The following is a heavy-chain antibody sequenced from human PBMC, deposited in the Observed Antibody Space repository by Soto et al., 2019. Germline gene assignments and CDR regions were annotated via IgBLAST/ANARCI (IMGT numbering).Heavy chain of an antibody. J-gene: IGHJ1*01. CDR1: GFSFSSYA. Sequence: PGGSLRLSFAASGFSFSSYAMHWFRQAPGKGLEWVAVISYDGSNKYYADSVKGRFTISRDNSKNTLYLQMNSLRAEDTAVYYCARRLAVGGTAGGGSEYFQRWGQGT. CDR2: ISYDGSNK. CDR3: ARRLAVGGTAGGGSEYFQR. V-gene: IGHV3-30-3*01. D-gene: IGHD6-19*01.